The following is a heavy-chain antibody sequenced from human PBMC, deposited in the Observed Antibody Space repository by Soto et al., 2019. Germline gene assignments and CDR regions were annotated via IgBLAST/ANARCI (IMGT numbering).Heavy chain of an antibody. V-gene: IGHV3-23*01. J-gene: IGHJ6*02. CDR2: ISGSGGST. CDR3: AKLGGGDYDFWSGYFRYYGMDV. Sequence: GSLRLSCAASGFTFSSYAMSWVRQAPGKGLEWVSAISGSGGSTYYADSVKGRFTISRDNSKNTLYLQMNSLRAEDTAVYYCAKLGGGDYDFWSGYFRYYGMDVWGQGTTVTVSS. CDR1: GFTFSSYA. D-gene: IGHD3-3*01.